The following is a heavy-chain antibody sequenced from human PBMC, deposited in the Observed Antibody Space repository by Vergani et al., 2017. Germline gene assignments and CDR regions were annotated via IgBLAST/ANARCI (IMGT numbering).Heavy chain of an antibody. Sequence: QVQLQQWGAGLLKPSETLSLTCAVYGGSFSGYYWSWIRQPAGKGLEWIGRIYTSGSTNYNPSLKSRVTMSVDTSKNQFSLKLSSVTAADTAVYYCARDGPYYYDSSGYPLDYWGQGTLVTVSS. D-gene: IGHD3-22*01. CDR2: IYTSGST. CDR3: ARDGPYYYDSSGYPLDY. V-gene: IGHV4-59*10. J-gene: IGHJ4*02. CDR1: GGSFSGYY.